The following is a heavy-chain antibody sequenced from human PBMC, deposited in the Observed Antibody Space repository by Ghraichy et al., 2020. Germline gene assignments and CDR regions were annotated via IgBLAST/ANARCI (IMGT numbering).Heavy chain of an antibody. CDR1: EFSFHTYN. Sequence: LSLTCAASEFSFHTYNMNWVRQAPGKGLEWVASITGNSNYIYYAGSVQGRFTISRDNAKNSLYLQMSSLRAEDTAVYFCARRRSGGYGAFDLWGQGTMVTFSS. CDR2: ITGNSNYI. CDR3: ARRRSGGYGAFDL. D-gene: IGHD2-15*01. V-gene: IGHV3-21*06. J-gene: IGHJ3*01.